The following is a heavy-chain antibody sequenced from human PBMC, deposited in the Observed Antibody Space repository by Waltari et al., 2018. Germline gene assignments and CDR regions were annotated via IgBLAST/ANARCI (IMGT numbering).Heavy chain of an antibody. V-gene: IGHV4-34*02. Sequence: QVQLQQWGAGLLKHSETLSLTCAVFGGSFTDHRWTWIRQPPGKGLVWIGEVNFSGDTKYSPSFKSRVAISVDMSRNEISLKLTSVTAADTAVYYCARVGRYSHGYTYYFDFWGQGALVSVSS. CDR2: VNFSGDT. CDR3: ARVGRYSHGYTYYFDF. D-gene: IGHD5-18*01. J-gene: IGHJ4*02. CDR1: GGSFTDHR.